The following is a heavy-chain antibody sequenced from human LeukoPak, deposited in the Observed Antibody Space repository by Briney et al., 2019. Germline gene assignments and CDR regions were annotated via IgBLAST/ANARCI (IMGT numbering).Heavy chain of an antibody. D-gene: IGHD6-19*01. V-gene: IGHV4-59*08. Sequence: SETLSLTCTVSGGSISSYYWSWIRQPPGKGLEWIGYIYYSGSTNYNPSLKSRVTISVDTSKNQFSLKLSSVTAADTAVYYCATFSSGWYAAHDAFDIWGQGTMVTVSS. CDR2: IYYSGST. J-gene: IGHJ3*02. CDR3: ATFSSGWYAAHDAFDI. CDR1: GGSISSYY.